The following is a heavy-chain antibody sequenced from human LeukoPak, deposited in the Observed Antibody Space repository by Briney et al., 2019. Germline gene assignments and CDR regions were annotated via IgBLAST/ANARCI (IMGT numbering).Heavy chain of an antibody. Sequence: GGSLRLSCAASGFTFSDYYMSWIRQAPGKGLGWVSAISGSGGSTYYADSVKGRFTISRDNSKNTLYLQMNSLRAEDTAVYYCAKDRYYGSGSYYRIFDYWGQGTLVTVSS. V-gene: IGHV3-23*01. D-gene: IGHD3-10*01. CDR3: AKDRYYGSGSYYRIFDY. J-gene: IGHJ4*02. CDR2: ISGSGGST. CDR1: GFTFSDYY.